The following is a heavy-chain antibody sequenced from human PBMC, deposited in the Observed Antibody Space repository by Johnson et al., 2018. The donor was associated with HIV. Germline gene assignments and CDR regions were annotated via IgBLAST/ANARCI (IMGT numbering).Heavy chain of an antibody. CDR3: AKWGWAPRGGSAFDI. V-gene: IGHV3-23*04. CDR2: VSGSGAST. D-gene: IGHD6-6*01. Sequence: MLLVESGGGLVQPGGSLRLSCAASGFTFITYAMSWVRQAPGKGLEWVSSVSGSGASTYYADSVKGRFTISRDNSKKTLYLQMHSLRAEDTAVYYCAKWGWAPRGGSAFDIWGQGTMVTVSS. J-gene: IGHJ3*02. CDR1: GFTFITYA.